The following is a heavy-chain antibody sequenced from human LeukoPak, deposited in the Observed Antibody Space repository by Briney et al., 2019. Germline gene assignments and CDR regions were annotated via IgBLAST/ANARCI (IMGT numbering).Heavy chain of an antibody. CDR2: IYHSGST. J-gene: IGHJ4*02. Sequence: SETLSLTCAVSGGSISSTNWWSWVRQPPGKGLEWIGEIYHSGSTNYNASLKSRVTISVDKSKNQFSLKLSSVTAADTAVYYCARVLAAAGITDNWGQGTLVTVSS. V-gene: IGHV4-4*02. CDR1: GGSISSTNW. D-gene: IGHD6-13*01. CDR3: ARVLAAAGITDN.